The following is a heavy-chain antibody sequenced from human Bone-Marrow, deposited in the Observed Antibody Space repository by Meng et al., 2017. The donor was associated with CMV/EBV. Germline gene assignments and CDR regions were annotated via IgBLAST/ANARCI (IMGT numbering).Heavy chain of an antibody. CDR1: GFTFSDYA. CDR3: ASMVGGGYFDY. CDR2: IYPGVSGT. Sequence: GESLKISCAASGFTFSDYAMTWVRQAPGKGLEWVSVIYPGVSGTYYADSVKGRLTISRDDSRNTLYLQMNSLRAEDTAVYYCASMVGGGYFDYWGQGTLVTVSS. V-gene: IGHV3-23*03. D-gene: IGHD4-23*01. J-gene: IGHJ4*02.